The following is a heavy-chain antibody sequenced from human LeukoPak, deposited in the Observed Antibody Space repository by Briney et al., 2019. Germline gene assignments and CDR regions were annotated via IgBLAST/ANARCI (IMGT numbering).Heavy chain of an antibody. D-gene: IGHD3-22*01. Sequence: GGSLRLSCAASGFTFSNYGMHWVRQAPGKGLEWVAFIRYDGSNKYYADSVKGRFTISRDNSKNTLYLQMNSLRAEDTAVYYCAREGMGASSGSGYYFDYWGQGTLVTVSS. J-gene: IGHJ4*02. V-gene: IGHV3-30*02. CDR2: IRYDGSNK. CDR1: GFTFSNYG. CDR3: AREGMGASSGSGYYFDY.